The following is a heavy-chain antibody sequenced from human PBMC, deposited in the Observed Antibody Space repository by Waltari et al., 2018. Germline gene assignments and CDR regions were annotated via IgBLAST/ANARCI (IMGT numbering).Heavy chain of an antibody. CDR1: GVSSSSHY. Sequence: QVQLQESGPGLVKPSETLSLTCTVSGVSSSSHYWSWIRQPPGKGLEWIGYIYYSGSTNYNPSLKSRVTISVDTSKNQFSLKLSSVTAADTAVYYCARVYSSGLFDYWGQGTLVTVSS. V-gene: IGHV4-59*11. CDR3: ARVYSSGLFDY. CDR2: IYYSGST. D-gene: IGHD6-19*01. J-gene: IGHJ4*02.